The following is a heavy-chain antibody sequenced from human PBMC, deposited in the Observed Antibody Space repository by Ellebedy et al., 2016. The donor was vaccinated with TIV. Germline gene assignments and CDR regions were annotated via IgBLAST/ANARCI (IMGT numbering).Heavy chain of an antibody. V-gene: IGHV4-4*09. CDR1: GGSIISHY. D-gene: IGHD5-24*01. J-gene: IGHJ5*02. Sequence: SETLSLXCTVSGGSIISHYWNWIRQFPSKGLEWIGHISNSGNIQYNPSLRGRVTMSLDTSKNQFSLRLTSVTAGDTAVYYCVRRIQMGTISPSGSAAWLDPWGQGALVTVSS. CDR2: ISNSGNI. CDR3: VRRIQMGTISPSGSAAWLDP.